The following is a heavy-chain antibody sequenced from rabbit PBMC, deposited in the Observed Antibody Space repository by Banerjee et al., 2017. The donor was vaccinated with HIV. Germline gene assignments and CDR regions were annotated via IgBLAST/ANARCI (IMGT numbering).Heavy chain of an antibody. CDR3: ARDQAGSTGYAYGNFNL. D-gene: IGHD6-1*01. V-gene: IGHV1S45*01. Sequence: QEQLEESGGDLVKPEGSLTLTCTASGFSFSDSYYMCWVRQAPGKGPEWIGCIDAGDSGDTIYASWAKGRFTISKTSSSTVTLQMTSLTAADTATYFCARDQAGSTGYAYGNFNLWGQGTLVTVS. CDR2: IDAGDSGDT. J-gene: IGHJ4*01. CDR1: GFSFSDSYY.